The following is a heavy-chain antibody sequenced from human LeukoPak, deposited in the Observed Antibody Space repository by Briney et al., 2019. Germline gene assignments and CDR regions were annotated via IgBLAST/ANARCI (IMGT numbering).Heavy chain of an antibody. CDR1: GGSISSGGYY. V-gene: IGHV4-30-2*01. D-gene: IGHD4-23*01. Sequence: PSQTLSLTCTVSGGSISSGGYYWRWIRQPPGKGLEWIGYIYHSGSTNYNPSLKSRVTISVDTSKNQFSLKLSSVTAADTAVYYCARDASRYGGPFDYWGQGTLVTVSS. J-gene: IGHJ4*02. CDR2: IYHSGST. CDR3: ARDASRYGGPFDY.